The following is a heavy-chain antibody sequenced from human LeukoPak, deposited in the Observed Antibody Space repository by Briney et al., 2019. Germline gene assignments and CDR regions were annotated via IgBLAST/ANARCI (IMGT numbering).Heavy chain of an antibody. V-gene: IGHV3-11*01. J-gene: IGHJ4*02. CDR2: ISGSRNTI. CDR1: GFTFSDYY. CDR3: ATDVGQLWSPDN. Sequence: PGGSLRLSCAASGFTFSDYYMSWIRQAPGKGLEWVSYISGSRNTIYYADSVKGRFTISRDNAKNSVYLHMNRLRADDTAVYYCATDVGQLWSPDNWGQGTLVTVSS. D-gene: IGHD5-18*01.